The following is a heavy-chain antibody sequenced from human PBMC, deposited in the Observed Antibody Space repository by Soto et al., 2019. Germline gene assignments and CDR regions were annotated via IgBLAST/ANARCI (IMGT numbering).Heavy chain of an antibody. V-gene: IGHV3-30*18. D-gene: IGHD3-22*01. J-gene: IGHJ4*02. Sequence: QVRLVESGGGVVQPGRSLRLSCAASGFTFNNYDMHWVRQAPGKGLEWVAAVSYDGRSANSADSVNGRFNISRDNSKNIVFLQMSSLRAEDTAVYYCTKDAKAYYFESSGYFYYWGQGTLVTVSS. CDR2: VSYDGRSA. CDR1: GFTFNNYD. CDR3: TKDAKAYYFESSGYFYY.